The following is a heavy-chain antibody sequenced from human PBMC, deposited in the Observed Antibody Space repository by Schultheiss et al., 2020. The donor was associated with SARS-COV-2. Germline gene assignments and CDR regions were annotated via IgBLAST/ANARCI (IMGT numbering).Heavy chain of an antibody. CDR3: ARDRRNYYDSSGYNT. V-gene: IGHV3-23*01. CDR2: ISGSGGST. J-gene: IGHJ4*02. Sequence: GSLRLSCAASGFTFSSYAMSGVRQAPGKGLESVSAISGSGGSTYYADSVKGRFTISRDNAKNSLYLQMNSLRAEDTAVYYCARDRRNYYDSSGYNTWGQGTLVTVSS. CDR1: GFTFSSYA. D-gene: IGHD3-22*01.